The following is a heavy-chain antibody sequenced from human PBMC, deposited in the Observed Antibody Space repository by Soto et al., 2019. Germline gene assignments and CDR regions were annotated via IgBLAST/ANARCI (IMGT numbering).Heavy chain of an antibody. CDR1: GYTFTGYY. CDR2: INPNSGGT. J-gene: IGHJ4*02. Sequence: ASVKVSCKASGYTFTGYYMHWVRQAPGQGLELMGWINPNSGGTNYAQKFQGRVTMTRDTSISTAYMELSRLRSDDTAVYYCAREWDSSGYYPADYWGQGTLVTVYS. V-gene: IGHV1-2*02. D-gene: IGHD3-22*01. CDR3: AREWDSSGYYPADY.